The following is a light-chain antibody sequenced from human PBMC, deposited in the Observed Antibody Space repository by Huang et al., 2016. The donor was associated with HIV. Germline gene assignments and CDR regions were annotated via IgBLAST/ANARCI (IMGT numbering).Light chain of an antibody. V-gene: IGKV3-15*01. CDR2: GAS. CDR1: QNVSTK. Sequence: EIVMTQSPVTLSVSPGESATLSCRASQNVSTKLAWYQHKPGRAPRLLIYGASTRATVGPARFSASGSGTEFTLTVGGLRSDDFAVYYCQHYDNWAPATFGQGTKLEFK. CDR3: QHYDNWAPAT. J-gene: IGKJ1*01.